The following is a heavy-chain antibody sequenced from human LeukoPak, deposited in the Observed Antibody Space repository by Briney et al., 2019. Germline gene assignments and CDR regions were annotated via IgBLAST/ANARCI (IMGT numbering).Heavy chain of an antibody. CDR1: GFTFNTYA. J-gene: IGHJ4*02. CDR3: AKKAGRAVAALNYFDY. Sequence: GGFLRLSCAASGFTFNTYAMSWVRQAPGKGLEWVSAISGSGGSTYSADSVKGRFTISRDNSKNTLYLQMNSLRAEDTAVYYCAKKAGRAVAALNYFDYWGQGTLVTVSS. V-gene: IGHV3-23*01. D-gene: IGHD6-19*01. CDR2: ISGSGGST.